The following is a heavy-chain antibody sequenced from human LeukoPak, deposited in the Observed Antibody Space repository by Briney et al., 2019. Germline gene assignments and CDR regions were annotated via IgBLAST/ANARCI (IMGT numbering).Heavy chain of an antibody. V-gene: IGHV4-61*01. CDR2: IYYSGST. J-gene: IGHJ5*02. D-gene: IGHD3-3*01. Sequence: PSETLSLTCTVSGGSVSSGSYYWSWIRQPPGKGLEWMGYIYYSGSTNYNPSLKSRVTISVDTSKNQFSLKLSSVTAADTAVYYCARDVAPSYYDFWSGYYANWFDPWGQGTLVTVSS. CDR3: ARDVAPSYYDFWSGYYANWFDP. CDR1: GGSVSSGSYY.